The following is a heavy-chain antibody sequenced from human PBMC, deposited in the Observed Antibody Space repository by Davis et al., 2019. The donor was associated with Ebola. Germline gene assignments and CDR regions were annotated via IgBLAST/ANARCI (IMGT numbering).Heavy chain of an antibody. CDR1: GGSFSGYY. Sequence: PSETLSLTCAVYGGSFSGYYWSWIRQPPGKGLEWIGEINHSGSTNYNPSLKSRVTISVDTSKNQFSLKLSSVTAADTAVYYCANYRVGALDYWGQGTMVTVSS. CDR3: ANYRVGALDY. D-gene: IGHD1-26*01. CDR2: INHSGST. J-gene: IGHJ3*01. V-gene: IGHV4-34*01.